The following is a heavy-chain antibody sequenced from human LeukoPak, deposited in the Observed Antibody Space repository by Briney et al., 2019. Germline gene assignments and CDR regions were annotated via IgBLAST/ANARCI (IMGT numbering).Heavy chain of an antibody. V-gene: IGHV1-2*02. CDR3: AKPSVLTTVILFDI. Sequence: ASVKVSCEASGYTFTGYYMHWVRQSPGQGLEWMGWINPNSGGTNYAQKFQGRVTMTRDTSISTAYMELSRLRSDDTAVYYCAKPSVLTTVILFDIWGQGTMVTVSS. CDR1: GYTFTGYY. D-gene: IGHD4-17*01. J-gene: IGHJ3*02. CDR2: INPNSGGT.